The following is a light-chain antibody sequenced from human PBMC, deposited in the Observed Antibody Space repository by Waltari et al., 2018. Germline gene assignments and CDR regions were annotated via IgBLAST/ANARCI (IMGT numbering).Light chain of an antibody. CDR1: QTVNSKY. V-gene: IGKV3-20*01. CDR2: SAS. J-gene: IGKJ4*01. Sequence: EFVWTHSPGTLSLSPGVGASVSSRASQTVNSKYLTWYQQKTGQAPRLLIYSASNRATGIPDRFSGSGSGTDFTLTISRLEPEDFAVYYCQQYGYSPPVTFGEGTKVEIK. CDR3: QQYGYSPPVT.